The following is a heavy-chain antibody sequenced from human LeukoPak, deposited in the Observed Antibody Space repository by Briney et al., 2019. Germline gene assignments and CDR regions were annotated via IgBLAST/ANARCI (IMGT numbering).Heavy chain of an antibody. CDR3: VRDGRYGDCCVGSNLDY. Sequence: ASVKVSCKASGYTFTRYGISWVRQAPGQGLEWMGWISGSNGYTNYAPKLQARVTMTTDTSTCTGYMEVRGVSSDDTAVYCCVRDGRYGDCCVGSNLDYWGQGTLVSVSA. J-gene: IGHJ4*02. CDR1: GYTFTRYG. CDR2: ISGSNGYT. V-gene: IGHV1-18*01. D-gene: IGHD2-21*02.